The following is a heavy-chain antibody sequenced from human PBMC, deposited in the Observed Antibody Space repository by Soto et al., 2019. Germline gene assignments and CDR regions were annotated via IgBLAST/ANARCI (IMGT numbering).Heavy chain of an antibody. D-gene: IGHD3-16*01. V-gene: IGHV1-69*01. CDR2: IIPIFGTP. CDR3: ARVGGWRLQPNGY. Sequence: QVQLVQSGAEVKKPGSSVRVSCKTSGDSFTTYALSWVRQAPGQGLEWVGGIIPIFGTPYYAQKFQGRVTITADEATSTSYMEMSSLQSDDTAVYYCARVGGWRLQPNGYWGQGTLVTVSS. CDR1: GDSFTTYA. J-gene: IGHJ4*02.